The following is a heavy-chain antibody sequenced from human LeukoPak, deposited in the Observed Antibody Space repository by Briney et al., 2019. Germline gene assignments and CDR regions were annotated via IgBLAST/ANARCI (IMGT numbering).Heavy chain of an antibody. CDR3: AREPVDWYYYYYGMDV. CDR2: INPNSGGT. D-gene: IGHD3/OR15-3a*01. CDR1: GYTFTGYY. V-gene: IGHV1-2*06. J-gene: IGHJ6*02. Sequence: ASVKVSCKASGYTFTGYYMHWVRQAPGQGLEWMGRINPNSGGTNYAQKFQGRVTMTRDTSISTAYMDLSRLRSDDTAVYYCAREPVDWYYYYYGMDVWGQGTTVTVSS.